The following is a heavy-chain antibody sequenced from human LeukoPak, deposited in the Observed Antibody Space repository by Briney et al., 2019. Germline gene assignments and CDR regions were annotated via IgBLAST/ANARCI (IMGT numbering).Heavy chain of an antibody. CDR3: ARYTRPIDS. D-gene: IGHD6-13*01. CDR1: GFTFSSPW. Sequence: PGGSLSLSCAASGFTFSSPWMSWVRQAPGKGLEWVATIKADGSGAYYVDSVKGRFTISRDNAKNSLYLQMNSLRAEDTAVYVRARYTRPIDSWGQGTLVTVSS. J-gene: IGHJ4*02. CDR2: IKADGSGA. V-gene: IGHV3-7*05.